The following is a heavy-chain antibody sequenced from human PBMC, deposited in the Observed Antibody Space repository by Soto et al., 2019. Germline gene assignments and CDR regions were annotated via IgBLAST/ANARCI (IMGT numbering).Heavy chain of an antibody. CDR1: GYTFTSYG. Sequence: QVQLVQSGAEVKKPGASVKVSCKASGYTFTSYGISWVRQAPGQGLEWMGWISAYNGNTNYAQKLQGRVTMTTDTSTSTAYMELRSLRSDDEAMYYCLVAAQPYYFDSWRQATLVTVSS. CDR3: LVAAQPYYFDS. CDR2: ISAYNGNT. D-gene: IGHD2-15*01. V-gene: IGHV1-18*01. J-gene: IGHJ4*02.